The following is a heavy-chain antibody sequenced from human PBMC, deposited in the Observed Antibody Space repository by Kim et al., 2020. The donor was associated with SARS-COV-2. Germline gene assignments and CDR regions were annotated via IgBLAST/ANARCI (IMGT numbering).Heavy chain of an antibody. D-gene: IGHD3-22*01. J-gene: IGHJ6*01. CDR3: ARLAYDSSGYRYYYGMDV. Sequence: SETLSLTCTVSGGSISSYYWSWIRQPPGKGLEWIGYIYYSGSTNYNPSLKSRVTISVDTSKNQFSLKLSSVTAADTAVYYCARLAYDSSGYRYYYGMDV. CDR1: GGSISSYY. V-gene: IGHV4-59*08. CDR2: IYYSGST.